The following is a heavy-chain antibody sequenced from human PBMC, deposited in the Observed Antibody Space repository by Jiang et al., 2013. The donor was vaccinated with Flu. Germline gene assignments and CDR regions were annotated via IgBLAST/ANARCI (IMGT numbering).Heavy chain of an antibody. D-gene: IGHD4-23*01. J-gene: IGHJ5*02. CDR2: IYYSGST. CDR1: GGSISSGDYY. Sequence: GSGLVKPSQTLSLTCTVSGGSISSGDYYWSWIRQPPGKGLEWIGYIYYSGSTYYNPSLKSRITISVDTSRNQFSLKLSSVTAADTAVYYCARVGPTVAPHWFDPWGQGTLVTVSS. CDR3: ARVGPTVAPHWFDP. V-gene: IGHV4-30-4*01.